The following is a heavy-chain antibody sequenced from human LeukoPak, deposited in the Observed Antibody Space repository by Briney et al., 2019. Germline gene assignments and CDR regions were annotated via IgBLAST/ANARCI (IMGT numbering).Heavy chain of an antibody. D-gene: IGHD4-23*01. CDR3: ARHPYGDKVFFDY. CDR2: FYYGENT. Sequence: SETLSLTCTVSGDSSSSRSYYWGWIRQPPGKGLEWIGTFYYGENTYYNPSLKSRVTVSVDTSKNQFSLRLSSVTAADTAVYYCARHPYGDKVFFDYWGQGALVTVSS. J-gene: IGHJ4*02. V-gene: IGHV4-39*01. CDR1: GDSSSSRSYY.